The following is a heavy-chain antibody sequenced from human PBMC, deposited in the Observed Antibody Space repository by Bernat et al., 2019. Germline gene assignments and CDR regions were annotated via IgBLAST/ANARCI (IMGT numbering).Heavy chain of an antibody. CDR3: ARDPYYDLWSGSYYYYYMDV. D-gene: IGHD3-3*01. V-gene: IGHV3-7*03. Sequence: EVQLVESGGGLVQPGGSLRLSCAASGFTFSSYWMSWVRQAPGKGLEWVANIKQDGSEKYYVDSVKGRFTISRDNAKNSLYLQMNSLRAEDTAVYYCARDPYYDLWSGSYYYYYMDVWGKGTTVTVSS. CDR1: GFTFSSYW. J-gene: IGHJ6*03. CDR2: IKQDGSEK.